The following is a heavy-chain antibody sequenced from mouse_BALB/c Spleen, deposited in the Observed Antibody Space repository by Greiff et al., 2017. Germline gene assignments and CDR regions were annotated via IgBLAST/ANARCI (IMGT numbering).Heavy chain of an antibody. CDR3: ARGGYGNYWFAY. CDR1: GYAFSSSW. Sequence: VQLQQSGPELVKPGASVKISCKASGYAFSSSWMNWVKQRPGQGLEWIGRIYPGDGDTNYNGKFKGKATLTADKSSSTAYMQLSSLTSVDSAVYFCARGGYGNYWFAYWGQGTLVTVSA. CDR2: IYPGDGDT. V-gene: IGHV1-82*01. D-gene: IGHD2-10*02. J-gene: IGHJ3*01.